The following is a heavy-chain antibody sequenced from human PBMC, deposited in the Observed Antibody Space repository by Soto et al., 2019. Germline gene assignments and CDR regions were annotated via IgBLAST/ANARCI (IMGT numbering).Heavy chain of an antibody. Sequence: QVPLVESGGGVVQPGRSLRLSCAASGFTFSGLGMHWVRQAPGKGLEWVAVIRYDGSNIYYADAVKGRVTSSRDNSKDTRYRQMNSLRADDTAVYYCARDGVGHTTFFGYFDYWGQGTLVTVSS. CDR3: ARDGVGHTTFFGYFDY. CDR2: IRYDGSNI. V-gene: IGHV3-33*01. D-gene: IGHD1-26*01. J-gene: IGHJ4*02. CDR1: GFTFSGLG.